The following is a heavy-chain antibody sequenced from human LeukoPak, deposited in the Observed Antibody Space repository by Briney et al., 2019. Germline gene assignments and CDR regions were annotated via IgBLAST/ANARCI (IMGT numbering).Heavy chain of an antibody. CDR3: ARGFDYGSGSYPDY. D-gene: IGHD3-10*01. J-gene: IGHJ4*02. CDR2: IYHSGST. V-gene: IGHV4-4*02. Sequence: PSGTLSLTCAVSGGSISSSNWWSWVRQPPGKGLEWIGEIYHSGSTNYNPSLKSRVTISVDKSKDQFSLKLSSVTAADTAVYYCARGFDYGSGSYPDYWGQGTLVTVSS. CDR1: GGSISSSNW.